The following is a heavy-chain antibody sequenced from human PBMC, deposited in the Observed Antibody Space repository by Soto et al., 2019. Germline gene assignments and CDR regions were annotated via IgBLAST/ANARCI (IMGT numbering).Heavy chain of an antibody. D-gene: IGHD5-18*01. CDR3: ATVRGTGDTTRRLDS. Sequence: QVQLVQSGAEVKKPGASVKVSCKASGDTFTSYHINWVRQATGQGLEWMGWMNPNSGNMGFAQKFQGRVTMTRNTSITTAYMELSSLRSEDTGVYYCATVRGTGDTTRRLDSWGQGTLVTVSS. CDR2: MNPNSGNM. CDR1: GDTFTSYH. J-gene: IGHJ5*01. V-gene: IGHV1-8*01.